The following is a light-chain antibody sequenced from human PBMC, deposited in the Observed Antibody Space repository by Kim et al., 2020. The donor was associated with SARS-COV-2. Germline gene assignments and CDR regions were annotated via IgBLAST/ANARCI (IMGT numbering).Light chain of an antibody. Sequence: GHMVTISCSGSSSNIGSNYVYWYQQLPATAPQLLIYRNNQRPSGVPARFSGSKSGTSASLAISGLRSEDEADYYCAAWDDSLSGVVFGGGTQLTVL. CDR2: RNN. V-gene: IGLV1-47*01. J-gene: IGLJ2*01. CDR3: AAWDDSLSGVV. CDR1: SSNIGSNY.